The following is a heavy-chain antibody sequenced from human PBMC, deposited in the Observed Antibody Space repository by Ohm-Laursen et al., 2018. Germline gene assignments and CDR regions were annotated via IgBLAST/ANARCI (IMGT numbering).Heavy chain of an antibody. Sequence: SLRLSCSASGFTFSSYSMNWVRQAPGKGLEWVSSISSSSSYIYYADSVKGRFTISRGNAKNSLYLQMNSLRAEDTAVYYCARGLFVSTGVGDYWGQGTLVTVSS. CDR1: GFTFSSYS. CDR3: ARGLFVSTGVGDY. D-gene: IGHD5/OR15-5a*01. V-gene: IGHV3-21*01. J-gene: IGHJ4*02. CDR2: ISSSSSYI.